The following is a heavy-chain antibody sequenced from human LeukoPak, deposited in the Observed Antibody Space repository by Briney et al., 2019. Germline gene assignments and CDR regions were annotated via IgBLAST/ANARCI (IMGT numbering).Heavy chain of an antibody. CDR1: GGSTSSYY. Sequence: SETLSLTCTISGGSTSSYYWSWIRQPPGKGLEWIGYIYYSGNTNYNPSLESRVTISVDTSKNQFSLKLSSVTAADTAVYYCARDSRVPDGYNHYFDYWGQGTLVTVSS. CDR3: ARDSRVPDGYNHYFDY. D-gene: IGHD5-24*01. CDR2: IYYSGNT. J-gene: IGHJ4*02. V-gene: IGHV4-59*01.